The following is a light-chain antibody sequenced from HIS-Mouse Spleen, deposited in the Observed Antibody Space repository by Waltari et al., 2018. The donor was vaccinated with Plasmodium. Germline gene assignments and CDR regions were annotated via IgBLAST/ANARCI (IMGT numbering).Light chain of an antibody. CDR1: KSVSSN. V-gene: IGKV3-15*01. J-gene: IGKJ3*01. CDR2: GAS. Sequence: EIVMTQSPATLSVPPGGRATLSCRARKSVSSNLAWYQQKPGQAPRLLIYGASTRATGIPARFSGSGSGTEFTLTISSLQSEDFAVYYCQQYNNWSFTFGPGTKVDIK. CDR3: QQYNNWSFT.